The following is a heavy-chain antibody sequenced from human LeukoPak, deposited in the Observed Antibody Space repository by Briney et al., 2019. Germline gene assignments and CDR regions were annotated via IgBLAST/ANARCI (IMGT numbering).Heavy chain of an antibody. D-gene: IGHD5/OR15-5a*01. V-gene: IGHV3-11*05. J-gene: IGHJ4*02. CDR3: ARAVSVSSYYFDC. Sequence: GGSLRLSCAASGFIFSDYYMSWIRQAPGKGLEWISYISSSSSYTNYVDSVKGRFTISKDNAKNSLYLQMNSLRAEDTAVYYCARAVSVSSYYFDCWGQGTLVTVSS. CDR2: ISSSSSYT. CDR1: GFIFSDYY.